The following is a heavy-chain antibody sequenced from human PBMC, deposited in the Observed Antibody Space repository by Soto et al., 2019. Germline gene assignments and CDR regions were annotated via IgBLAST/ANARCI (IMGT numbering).Heavy chain of an antibody. D-gene: IGHD6-19*01. CDR1: GFTFSSYW. CDR2: IKQDGSEK. V-gene: IGHV3-7*05. J-gene: IGHJ4*02. Sequence: GGSLRLSCAASGFTFSSYWMSWVRQAPGKGLEWVANIKQDGSEKYYVDSVKGRFTISRDNAKNSLYLQMKSLRAEDTAVYYCARDLRSGWWGYYFDYWGQGTLVTVSS. CDR3: ARDLRSGWWGYYFDY.